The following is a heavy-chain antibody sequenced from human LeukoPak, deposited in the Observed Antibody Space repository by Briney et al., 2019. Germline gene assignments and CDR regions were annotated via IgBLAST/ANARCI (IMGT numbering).Heavy chain of an antibody. CDR3: ARDRAVDYSNYVYYYYGMDV. V-gene: IGHV3-66*01. Sequence: GGSLRLPCAASGFTVSSNYMSWVRQAPGKGLEWVSVIYSGGSTYYADSVKGRFTISRDNSKNTLYLQMNSLRAEDTAVYYCARDRAVDYSNYVYYYYGMDVWGQGTTVTVSS. CDR2: IYSGGST. CDR1: GFTVSSNY. J-gene: IGHJ6*02. D-gene: IGHD4-4*01.